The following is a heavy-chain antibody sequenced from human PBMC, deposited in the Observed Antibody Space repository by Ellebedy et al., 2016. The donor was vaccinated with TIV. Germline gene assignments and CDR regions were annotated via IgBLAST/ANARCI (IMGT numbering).Heavy chain of an antibody. CDR1: GDSISSSSFF. CDR2: IYYSGST. V-gene: IGHV4-39*07. D-gene: IGHD4-17*01. Sequence: MPSETLSLTCTVSGDSISSSSFFWGWIRQPPGKGLEWIGSIYYSGSTYYSPSLKSRVTISVDTSKNQFSLNLSSVTAADTAVYYCARVLRGGRYGDHFDYWGQGTLVTVSS. CDR3: ARVLRGGRYGDHFDY. J-gene: IGHJ4*02.